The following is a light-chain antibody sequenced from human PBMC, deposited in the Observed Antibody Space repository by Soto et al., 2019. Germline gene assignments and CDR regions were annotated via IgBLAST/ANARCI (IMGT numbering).Light chain of an antibody. J-gene: IGKJ5*01. CDR1: QSVTNSY. CDR3: QQYVSSPAT. Sequence: EIVLTQSPGTLSLSAGERATLSCRASQSVTNSYLAWYQQQPGQAPRLLMYGASRSATGIPDRFSGSGSGKDFTLTISRLEPEDFALYYCQQYVSSPATFGQGTRLEIK. V-gene: IGKV3-20*01. CDR2: GAS.